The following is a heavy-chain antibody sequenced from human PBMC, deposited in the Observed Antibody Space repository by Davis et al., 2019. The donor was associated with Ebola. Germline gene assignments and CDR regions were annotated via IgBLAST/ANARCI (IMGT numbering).Heavy chain of an antibody. J-gene: IGHJ4*02. D-gene: IGHD6-19*01. CDR1: GYTFTSYG. CDR3: AGAVAGRGWY. Sequence: ASVKVSCKASGYTFTSYGISWVRQAPGHGLEWMGWISAYNGNTNYAQKLQGRVTMTRDTSTSTVYMELSSLRSEDTAVYYCAGAVAGRGWYWGQGTLVTVSS. V-gene: IGHV1-18*01. CDR2: ISAYNGNT.